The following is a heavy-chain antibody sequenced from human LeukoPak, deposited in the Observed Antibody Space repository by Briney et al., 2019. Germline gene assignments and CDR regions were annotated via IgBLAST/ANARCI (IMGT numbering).Heavy chain of an antibody. D-gene: IGHD5-12*01. CDR3: AKDSLVATSHFDS. V-gene: IGHV3-23*01. Sequence: HPGGSLRLSCAVSGFTFYNYGMSWVRQAPGKGLEWVSAITASGAATYIADSVKGRFVISRDNSKNTLYLQMNSLRAEDTAVYFCAKDSLVATSHFDSWGRGTLVTVSS. CDR1: GFTFYNYG. CDR2: ITASGAAT. J-gene: IGHJ4*02.